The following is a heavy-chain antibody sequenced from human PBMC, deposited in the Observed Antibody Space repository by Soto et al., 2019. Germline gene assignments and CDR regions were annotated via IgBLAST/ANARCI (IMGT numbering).Heavy chain of an antibody. Sequence: EVQLVESGGGLVKPGGSLRLSCAASGFTFSSYSMNWVRQAPGKGLEWVSSISSSSSYIYYADSVKGRLTISSDNAKNTLYLQMHSLRAEDTAVYYCASAPYCSRTSCPRSWGQGTLVTVSS. J-gene: IGHJ5*02. D-gene: IGHD2-2*01. CDR2: ISSSSSYI. CDR1: GFTFSSYS. V-gene: IGHV3-21*01. CDR3: ASAPYCSRTSCPRS.